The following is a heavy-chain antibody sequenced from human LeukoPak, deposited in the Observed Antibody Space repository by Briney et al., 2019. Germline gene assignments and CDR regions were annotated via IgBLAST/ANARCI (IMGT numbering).Heavy chain of an antibody. J-gene: IGHJ3*02. CDR3: ARVISGFWTGYYDPFDI. Sequence: GASVKVSCKASGYTFTSYGISWVRQAPGQGLEWMGWISAYNGSTNYAQKLQGRVTITTDTSTSTAYMELRSLRSDDTAVYYCARVISGFWTGYYDPFDIWGQGTMVTVSS. CDR1: GYTFTSYG. CDR2: ISAYNGST. V-gene: IGHV1-18*01. D-gene: IGHD3/OR15-3a*01.